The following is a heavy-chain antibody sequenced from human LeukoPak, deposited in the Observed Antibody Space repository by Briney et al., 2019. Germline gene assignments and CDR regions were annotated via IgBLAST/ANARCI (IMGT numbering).Heavy chain of an antibody. D-gene: IGHD3-22*01. CDR1: GGSISTYY. CDR3: ARLQFGSGDYHEVDY. V-gene: IGHV4-59*08. Sequence: SETLSLTCTVSGGSISTYYWSWIRQPPGKGLEWIGYIFYSGSTNYNPSLKSRVTLSVDTSKNQFSVKLSSVTAADTAVYYCARLQFGSGDYHEVDYWGQGTLVTVSS. CDR2: IFYSGST. J-gene: IGHJ4*02.